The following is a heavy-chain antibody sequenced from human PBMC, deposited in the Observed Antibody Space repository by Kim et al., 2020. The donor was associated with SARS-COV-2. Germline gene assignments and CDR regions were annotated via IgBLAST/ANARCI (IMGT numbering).Heavy chain of an antibody. D-gene: IGHD6-19*01. V-gene: IGHV3-33*01. CDR3: ARSRGGGRYVAGLDY. CDR1: GFTFSSYG. CDR2: IWYDGSNK. J-gene: IGHJ4*02. Sequence: GGSLRLSCAASGFTFSSYGMHWVRQAPGKGLEWVAVIWYDGSNKYYADSVKGRFTISRDNSKNTLYLQMNSLRAEDTAVYYCARSRGGGRYVAGLDYWGQGTLVTVSS.